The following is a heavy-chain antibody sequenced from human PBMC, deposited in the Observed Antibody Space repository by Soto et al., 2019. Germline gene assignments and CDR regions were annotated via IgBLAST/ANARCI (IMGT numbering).Heavy chain of an antibody. V-gene: IGHV3-23*01. CDR2: ISGSGDST. CDR1: GLRFSSYA. Sequence: GGSLRLSCAASGLRFSSYAMSWLRQAPGKGLEWVSGISGSGDSTYFADSVKGRFAISRDNSKNTLYLQMNSLRAEDTAVYYCAKGRGSYYAYDMDVWGQGTAVTVSS. D-gene: IGHD3-16*01. J-gene: IGHJ6*02. CDR3: AKGRGSYYAYDMDV.